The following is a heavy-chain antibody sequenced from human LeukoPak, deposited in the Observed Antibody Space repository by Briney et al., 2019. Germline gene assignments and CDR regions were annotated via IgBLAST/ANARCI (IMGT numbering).Heavy chain of an antibody. CDR1: GYTFTGYY. Sequence: ASVKVSCKASGYTFTGYYMHWVRQAPGQGLEWMGWINPNSGGTNYAQKFQGWVTMTRDTSISTAYMELSRLRSDDTAVYYCARVDSGSSPYDAFDIWGQGTMVTVSS. CDR3: ARVDSGSSPYDAFDI. CDR2: INPNSGGT. J-gene: IGHJ3*02. D-gene: IGHD1-26*01. V-gene: IGHV1-2*04.